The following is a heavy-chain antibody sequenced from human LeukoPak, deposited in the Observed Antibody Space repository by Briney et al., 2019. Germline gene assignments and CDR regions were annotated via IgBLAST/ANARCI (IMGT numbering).Heavy chain of an antibody. J-gene: IGHJ4*02. CDR2: IYPGDSDT. Sequence: GESLKISCKGSGCSFTSYWIGWVRQMPGKGLEWMGIIYPGDSDTRYSPSFQGQVTISADKSISTAYLQWSSLKASDTAMYYCARRVYYCSGGSCYPSEFDYWGQGTLVTVSS. V-gene: IGHV5-51*01. D-gene: IGHD2-15*01. CDR1: GCSFTSYW. CDR3: ARRVYYCSGGSCYPSEFDY.